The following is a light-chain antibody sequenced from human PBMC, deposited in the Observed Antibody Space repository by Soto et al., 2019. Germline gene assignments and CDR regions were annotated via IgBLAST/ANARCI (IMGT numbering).Light chain of an antibody. J-gene: IGKJ2*01. CDR3: QQYNYWTPLYT. CDR2: GAS. Sequence: EIVMTQSPATLSVSPGERATLSCRASQSVSVNLAWYQHKPGQAPRLLIYGASTRATGIPARFSGSGSVTDFTLTISTLQSEDCAVYYCQQYNYWTPLYTFGQGTKLEI. V-gene: IGKV3-15*01. CDR1: QSVSVN.